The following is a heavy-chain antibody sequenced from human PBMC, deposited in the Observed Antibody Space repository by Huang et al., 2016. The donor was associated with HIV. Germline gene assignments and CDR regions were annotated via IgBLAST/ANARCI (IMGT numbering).Heavy chain of an antibody. J-gene: IGHJ6*02. D-gene: IGHD2-2*03. CDR3: AREVRSVDTDRPDGYYYRGLDV. V-gene: IGHV4-39*02. CDR1: GTSMPSTTFY. CDR2: VYFIGNT. Sequence: QLRESGPGPVTPSETLSLTCSASGTSMPSTTFYWGWFSQPPGRGMERSGSVYFIGNTYDKASIESRVTITIDTANKQYSMRLTSVTAADTAVYFCAREVRSVDTDRPDGYYYRGLDVWGQGTTVIVSS.